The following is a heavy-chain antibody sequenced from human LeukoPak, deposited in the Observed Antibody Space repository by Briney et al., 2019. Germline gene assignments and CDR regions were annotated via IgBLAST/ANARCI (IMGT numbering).Heavy chain of an antibody. D-gene: IGHD2-8*01. Sequence: ASVKVSCKASGYTFTSYYMHWVRQAPGQGLEWMGIINPSGGSTSYAQKFQGRVTMTRDTSTSTVYMELSSLRSEDTAVYYCARDHSAKAEHCTNGVCYVWFDPWGQGTLVTVSS. J-gene: IGHJ5*02. V-gene: IGHV1-46*03. CDR1: GYTFTSYY. CDR2: INPSGGST. CDR3: ARDHSAKAEHCTNGVCYVWFDP.